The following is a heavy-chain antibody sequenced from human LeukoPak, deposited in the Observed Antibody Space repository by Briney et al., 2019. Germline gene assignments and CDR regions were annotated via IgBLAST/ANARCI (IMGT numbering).Heavy chain of an antibody. CDR2: ISGDGGST. J-gene: IGHJ4*02. V-gene: IGHV3-43*02. CDR3: AKTTYYYDSSGYYYN. CDR1: GFTFDDYA. Sequence: PGGSLRLSCAASGFTFDDYAMHWVRQAPGKGLVWVSLISGDGGSTYYADSVKGRFTISRDNSKNSLYLQMNSLRTEDTALYYCAKTTYYYDSSGYYYNWGQGTLVTVSS. D-gene: IGHD3-22*01.